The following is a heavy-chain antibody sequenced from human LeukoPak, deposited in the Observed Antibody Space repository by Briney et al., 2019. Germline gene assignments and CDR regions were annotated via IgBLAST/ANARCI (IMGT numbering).Heavy chain of an antibody. Sequence: TPSETLSLTCTVSGGSVSSGSYYWSWIRQPPGKGLEWIGYIYYSGSTNYNPSLKSRVTISVDTSKNQFSLKLSSVTAADTAVYYCAREGSGYYSADYWGQGTLVTVSS. V-gene: IGHV4-61*01. D-gene: IGHD3-22*01. CDR1: GGSVSSGSYY. J-gene: IGHJ4*02. CDR3: AREGSGYYSADY. CDR2: IYYSGST.